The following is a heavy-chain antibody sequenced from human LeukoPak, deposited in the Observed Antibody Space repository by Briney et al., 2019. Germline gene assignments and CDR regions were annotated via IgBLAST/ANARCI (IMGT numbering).Heavy chain of an antibody. D-gene: IGHD3-16*01. CDR3: ARGEARTYAFDENYYYGMDV. V-gene: IGHV1-69*01. CDR2: IIPIFGTP. J-gene: IGHJ6*02. CDR1: GGMFSSYA. Sequence: SVTLSFTGSGGMFSSYAISWLRQAPGHGLEWMGGIIPIFGTPDYAQKFQGRVTISADESTSTGYMELSSLRSEDTAVYFCARGEARTYAFDENYYYGMDVWGQGTTVTVSS.